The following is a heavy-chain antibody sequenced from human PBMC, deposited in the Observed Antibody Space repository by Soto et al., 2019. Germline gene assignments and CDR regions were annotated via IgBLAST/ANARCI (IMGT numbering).Heavy chain of an antibody. CDR1: GYTFTSYG. CDR2: ISAYNGNT. J-gene: IGHJ6*02. D-gene: IGHD2-2*01. Sequence: ASVKVSCKASGYTFTSYGISWVRQAPGQGLEWMGWISAYNGNTNYAQKLQGRVTMTTDTSTSTAYMEPRSLTSEDPAVYFLGRGSLRNHHVVPAAIGAYYFEYYGMDAWGQGTTVTVS. CDR3: GRGSLRNHHVVPAAIGAYYFEYYGMDA. V-gene: IGHV1-18*01.